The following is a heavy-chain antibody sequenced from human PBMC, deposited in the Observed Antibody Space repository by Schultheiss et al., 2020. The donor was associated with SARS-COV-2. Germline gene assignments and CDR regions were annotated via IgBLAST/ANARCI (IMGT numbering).Heavy chain of an antibody. V-gene: IGHV3-48*02. D-gene: IGHD3-10*01. CDR2: ISSSGSTI. Sequence: GGSLRLSCAASAFTFSNYWMSWVRQAPGKGLEWVSYISSSGSTIYYADSVKGRFTISRDNAKNSLYLQMNSLRDEDTAVYYCARDHRLLWFGESSSMDVWGQGTTVTVSS. CDR1: AFTFSNYW. J-gene: IGHJ6*02. CDR3: ARDHRLLWFGESSSMDV.